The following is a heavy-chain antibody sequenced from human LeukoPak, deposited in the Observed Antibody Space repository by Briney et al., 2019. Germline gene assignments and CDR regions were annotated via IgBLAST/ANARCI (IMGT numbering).Heavy chain of an antibody. D-gene: IGHD3-22*01. CDR1: GYTFTSYG. J-gene: IGHJ3*02. CDR3: ARTLNYYDSSGYSAFDI. V-gene: IGHV1-18*01. Sequence: VASVKVSCKASGYTFTSYGISWVRQAPGQGLEWMGWISAYNGNTNYAQKLQGRVTMTTDTSTSTAYMELRSLRSDDTAVYYCARTLNYYDSSGYSAFDIWGQGTMVTVSS. CDR2: ISAYNGNT.